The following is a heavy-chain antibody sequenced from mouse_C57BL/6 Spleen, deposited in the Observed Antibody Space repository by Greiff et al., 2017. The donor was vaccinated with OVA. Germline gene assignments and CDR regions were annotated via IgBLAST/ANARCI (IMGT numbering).Heavy chain of an antibody. V-gene: IGHV2-5*01. J-gene: IGHJ2*01. CDR3: AKNGYPYYFDY. D-gene: IGHD2-2*01. Sequence: VKLVESGPGLVQPSPSLSITCTVSGFSLTSYGVHWVRQSPGKGLEWLGVIWRGGSTAYNAAFMTSLSISTDNSKSQVFFKMNSLQADDTAIYYCAKNGYPYYFDYWGQGTTLTVSS. CDR1: GFSLTSYG. CDR2: IWRGGST.